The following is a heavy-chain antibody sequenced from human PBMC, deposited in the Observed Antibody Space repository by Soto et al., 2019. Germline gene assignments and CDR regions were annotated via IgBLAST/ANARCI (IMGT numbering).Heavy chain of an antibody. Sequence: RLSCAASGFTFISDLMNCVRQSPGKGLECVSYISSSSSTIYYPDSEKARFTISRPNAKNSLYLQMNSLRDEDPAVYYCARDRPDYFKKAYYYYGMDVWGQGSKVIVSS. V-gene: IGHV3-48*02. J-gene: IGHJ6*02. CDR2: ISSSSSTI. D-gene: IGHD4-17*01. CDR3: ARDRPDYFKKAYYYYGMDV. CDR1: GFTFISDL.